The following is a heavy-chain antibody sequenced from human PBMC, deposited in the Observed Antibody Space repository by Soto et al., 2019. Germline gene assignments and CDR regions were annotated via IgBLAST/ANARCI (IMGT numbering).Heavy chain of an antibody. V-gene: IGHV3-23*01. Sequence: PGGSLILSCAASGFTFSSYAMTWVRQAPGKGLEWVSVISGSGGSTYYADSVKGRFTISRDNSRNTLYLQMNSLRAEDTAVYYCAARRYCSGGACYCPDYWGQGTLVTVSS. J-gene: IGHJ4*02. CDR3: AARRYCSGGACYCPDY. CDR2: ISGSGGST. D-gene: IGHD2-15*01. CDR1: GFTFSSYA.